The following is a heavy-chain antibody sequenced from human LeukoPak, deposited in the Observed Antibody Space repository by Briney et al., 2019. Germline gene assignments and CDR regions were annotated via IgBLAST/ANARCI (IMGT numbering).Heavy chain of an antibody. CDR1: GYTFTSYD. CDR2: MNPNSGNT. D-gene: IGHD5-24*01. Sequence: GASVKVSCKASGYTFTSYDINWVRQAPGQGLEWMGWMNPNSGNTGYAQKFQGRVTMTRNTSISTAYMELSSLRSEDTAVYYCARTRPRRRDGYNFDYWGQGTLVTVSS. CDR3: ARTRPRRRDGYNFDY. V-gene: IGHV1-8*01. J-gene: IGHJ4*02.